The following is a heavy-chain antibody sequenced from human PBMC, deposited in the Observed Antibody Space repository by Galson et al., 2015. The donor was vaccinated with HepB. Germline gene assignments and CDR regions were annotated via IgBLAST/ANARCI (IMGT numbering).Heavy chain of an antibody. CDR3: TSLTAMVSFYAFDV. CDR2: VNSDGSST. CDR1: GFSLSGHW. V-gene: IGHV3-74*01. D-gene: IGHD5-18*01. Sequence: SLRLSCAASGFSLSGHWMHWVRQGPGKALEWVSRVNSDGSSTSYADSVKGRFTIPRDNAQNTLYMQMDSLRVEDTATYYCTSLTAMVSFYAFDVWGQGTVVTVTS. J-gene: IGHJ3*01.